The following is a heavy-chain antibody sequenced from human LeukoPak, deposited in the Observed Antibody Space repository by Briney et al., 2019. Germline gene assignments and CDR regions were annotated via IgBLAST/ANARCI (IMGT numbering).Heavy chain of an antibody. D-gene: IGHD6-6*01. V-gene: IGHV6-1*01. CDR1: GDSVSSYSAA. CDR3: ARENEKGEYSSSPPWFDP. Sequence: SQTLSLTCAISGDSVSSYSAAWNWIRQSPSRGLEWLGRTYYRSKWYNDYAVSVKSRITINPGTSKNQFSLQLNSVTPEDTAVYYCARENEKGEYSSSPPWFDPWGQGTLVTVSS. CDR2: TYYRSKWYN. J-gene: IGHJ5*02.